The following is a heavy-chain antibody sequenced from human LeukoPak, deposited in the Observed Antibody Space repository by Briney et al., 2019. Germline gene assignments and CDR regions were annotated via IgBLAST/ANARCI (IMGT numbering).Heavy chain of an antibody. Sequence: ASVKVSCKASGYTFTSYCMHWVRQAPGQGLEWTGLINPSGGSTSYAQKFQGRVTITRETSTNTVYMELSSLRSEDTAVYYCARGLDYYDSSGYEYWGQGTLVTVSS. CDR1: GYTFTSYC. J-gene: IGHJ4*02. D-gene: IGHD3-22*01. CDR2: INPSGGST. V-gene: IGHV1-46*01. CDR3: ARGLDYYDSSGYEY.